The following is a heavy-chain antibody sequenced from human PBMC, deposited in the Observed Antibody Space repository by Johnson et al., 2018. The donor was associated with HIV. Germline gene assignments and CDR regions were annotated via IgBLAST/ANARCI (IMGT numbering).Heavy chain of an antibody. CDR1: GFTFSSYG. J-gene: IGHJ3*02. CDR2: ISYDGSNK. Sequence: QVQLVESGGGVVRPGRSLRLSCAASGFTFSSYGMHWVRQAPGKGLDWVAVISYDGSNKYYADSVKGRFTISRDNSKNTLYLQMNSLRTEDTALYYCARDRTSYGWIHDAFDIWGQGTMVTVSS. D-gene: IGHD3-16*02. V-gene: IGHV3-30*03. CDR3: ARDRTSYGWIHDAFDI.